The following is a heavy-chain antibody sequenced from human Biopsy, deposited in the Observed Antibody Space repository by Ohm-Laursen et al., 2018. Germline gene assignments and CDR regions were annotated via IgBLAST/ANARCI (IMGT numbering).Heavy chain of an antibody. J-gene: IGHJ2*01. CDR2: ISYDGSGE. Sequence: SSLRLSCSASGFTFTSYGMHWVRQAPGKGLEWVAVISYDGSGEYYADSLQGRFTIPRDNPKNTVDLQMNSLRAEDTAVYFCARDEERWDYSNYFSWHFDLWGRGTLVTVSS. CDR3: ARDEERWDYSNYFSWHFDL. CDR1: GFTFTSYG. D-gene: IGHD4-11*01. V-gene: IGHV3-30*03.